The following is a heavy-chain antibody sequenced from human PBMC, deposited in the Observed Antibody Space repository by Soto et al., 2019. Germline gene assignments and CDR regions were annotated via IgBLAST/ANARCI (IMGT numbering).Heavy chain of an antibody. J-gene: IGHJ4*02. CDR3: ARHSNEYRKSLDY. Sequence: SETLSLTCSVSGDSISNSRFYWAWIRQPPGEGLEWIGSIYHTGNAYYNPSLKSRVTISVDTSKNQFSLKLTSVTAADTALYYCARHSNEYRKSLDYWGQGTLVTVSS. CDR1: GDSISNSRFY. CDR2: IYHTGNA. V-gene: IGHV4-39*01. D-gene: IGHD1-1*01.